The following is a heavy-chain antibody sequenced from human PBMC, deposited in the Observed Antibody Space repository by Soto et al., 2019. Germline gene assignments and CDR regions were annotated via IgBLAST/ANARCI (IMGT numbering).Heavy chain of an antibody. J-gene: IGHJ4*02. CDR3: ARHFHPTTGYCTSSSCYPFDY. CDR2: IYHRGST. D-gene: IGHD2-2*01. Sequence: SETLSLTCTVSGDSISSSRYYWGWVRQPPGKGLEWIGRIYHRGSTYYSPSLKSRVTISVDTSKNQSSLKLSSVTAADTAVYYCARHFHPTTGYCTSSSCYPFDYWGPGTLVTVYS. V-gene: IGHV4-39*01. CDR1: GDSISSSRYY.